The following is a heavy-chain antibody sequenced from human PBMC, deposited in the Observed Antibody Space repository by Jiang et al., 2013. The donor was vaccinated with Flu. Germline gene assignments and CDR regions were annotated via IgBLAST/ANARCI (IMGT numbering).Heavy chain of an antibody. Sequence: RVTITRDTSASTAYMELSSLRSEDTAVYYCARVADRSLDYWGQGTLVTVSS. CDR3: ARVADRSLDY. V-gene: IGHV1-3*01. J-gene: IGHJ4*02. D-gene: IGHD2-15*01.